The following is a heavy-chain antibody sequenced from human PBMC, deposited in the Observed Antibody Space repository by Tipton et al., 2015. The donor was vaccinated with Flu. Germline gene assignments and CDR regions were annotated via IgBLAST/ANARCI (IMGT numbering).Heavy chain of an antibody. CDR2: ISGSGDST. CDR3: AKVDNGMDV. Sequence: SLRLSCAASGFTFSTYAMSWVRQAPGKGLVWVSSISGSGDSTYYADTVKGRFTVSRDNSKNTLYLQMNSLTAEETAVYYCAKVDNGMDVWGQGTTVTVSS. V-gene: IGHV3-23*01. D-gene: IGHD3/OR15-3a*01. J-gene: IGHJ6*02. CDR1: GFTFSTYA.